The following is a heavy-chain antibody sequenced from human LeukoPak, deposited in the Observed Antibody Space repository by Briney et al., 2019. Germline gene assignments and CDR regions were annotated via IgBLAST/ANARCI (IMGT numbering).Heavy chain of an antibody. Sequence: SETLSLTCTVSGGSISSYYWSWIRQPPGKGLEWIGYIYYSGSTNYNPSLKSRVTISVDTSKNQFSLKLSSVTAADTAVYYCARDEYCSSTSCSPSYMDVWGKGTTVTVSS. D-gene: IGHD2-2*01. CDR2: IYYSGST. J-gene: IGHJ6*03. CDR3: ARDEYCSSTSCSPSYMDV. CDR1: GGSISSYY. V-gene: IGHV4-59*12.